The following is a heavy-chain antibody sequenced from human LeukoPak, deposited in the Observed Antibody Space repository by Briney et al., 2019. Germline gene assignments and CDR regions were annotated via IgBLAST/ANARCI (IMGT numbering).Heavy chain of an antibody. CDR1: GFTFSSYS. CDR3: AKSHSYGHYYFDY. J-gene: IGHJ4*02. Sequence: GGSLRLSCAASGFTFSSYSMNWVRQAPGKGLEWVSSISSSSSYIYYADSVKGRFTISRDNAKNSLYLQMNSLRAEDTAVYYCAKSHSYGHYYFDYWGQGTLVTVSS. V-gene: IGHV3-21*01. CDR2: ISSSSSYI. D-gene: IGHD5-18*01.